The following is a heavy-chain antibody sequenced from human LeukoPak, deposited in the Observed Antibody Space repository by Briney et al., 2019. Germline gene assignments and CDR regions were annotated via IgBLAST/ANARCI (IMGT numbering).Heavy chain of an antibody. Sequence: GGTLRLSCAASGFTFSSYGMSWVRQAPGKGLEWVSAISGSGGSTYYADSAKGRFTVSRDNSKNTLYLQMNSLRAEDTAVYYCARGLNWFDPWGQGTLVTVSS. J-gene: IGHJ5*02. D-gene: IGHD4-11*01. CDR2: ISGSGGST. V-gene: IGHV3-23*01. CDR1: GFTFSSYG. CDR3: ARGLNWFDP.